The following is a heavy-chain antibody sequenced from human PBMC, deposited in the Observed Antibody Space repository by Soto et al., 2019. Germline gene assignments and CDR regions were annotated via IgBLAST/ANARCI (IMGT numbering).Heavy chain of an antibody. J-gene: IGHJ4*02. D-gene: IGHD5-18*01. CDR1: GFSFRSYG. CDR2: IWYDGNKK. Sequence: XESLQISCAASGFSFRSYGMHGVRQAPGKGLEWVAVIWYDGNKKYYGDSVRGRFTISRDNSQNTLYLEMNSLRAEDTAVYYCVVDTTGLLDYWGQGTLVTVSS. V-gene: IGHV3-33*03. CDR3: VVDTTGLLDY.